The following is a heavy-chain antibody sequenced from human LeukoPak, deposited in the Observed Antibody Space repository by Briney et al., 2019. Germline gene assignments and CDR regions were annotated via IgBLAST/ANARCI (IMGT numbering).Heavy chain of an antibody. V-gene: IGHV3-48*03. CDR3: AKDSGELLYGDAFDI. Sequence: GGSLRLSCAVSGFTLSSYEMNWVRQAPGKGLEWVSFISSSGRTMYYADSVKGRFTVSRDNAKNSVYLQMNSLRAEDTAVYYCAKDSGELLYGDAFDIWGQGTRVAVSS. J-gene: IGHJ3*02. D-gene: IGHD3-10*01. CDR2: ISSSGRTM. CDR1: GFTLSSYE.